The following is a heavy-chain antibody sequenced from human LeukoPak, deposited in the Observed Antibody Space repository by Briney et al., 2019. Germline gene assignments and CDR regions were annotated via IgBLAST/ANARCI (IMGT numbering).Heavy chain of an antibody. CDR2: INPNSGGT. CDR1: GYTFTGYY. Sequence: EASVKVSCKASGYTFTGYYMHWVRQAPGQGLEWMGWINPNSGGTNYAQKFQGRVTMTRDTSISTAYMELNRLRSDDTAVYYCARDPAPRVETDTIYFDYWGQGTLVTVSS. D-gene: IGHD3-9*01. J-gene: IGHJ4*02. CDR3: ARDPAPRVETDTIYFDY. V-gene: IGHV1-2*02.